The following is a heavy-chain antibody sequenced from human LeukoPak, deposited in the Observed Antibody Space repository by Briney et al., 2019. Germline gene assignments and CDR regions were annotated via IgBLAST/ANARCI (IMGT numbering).Heavy chain of an antibody. D-gene: IGHD3-10*01. CDR3: AHFGLTILRF. Sequence: SGPTLVNPTQTLTLTCTFSGFSLSTTRMGVGWIRQPPGKALEWLALIYWDDDKRYSPSLKSRLTITKDPSKNQVVLAMTNMDPVDTATYYCAHFGLTILRFWGQGILVTVSS. J-gene: IGHJ4*02. CDR2: IYWDDDK. CDR1: GFSLSTTRMG. V-gene: IGHV2-5*02.